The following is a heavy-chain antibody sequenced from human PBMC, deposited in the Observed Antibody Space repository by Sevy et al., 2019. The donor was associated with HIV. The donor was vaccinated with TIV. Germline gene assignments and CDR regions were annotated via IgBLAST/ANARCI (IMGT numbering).Heavy chain of an antibody. D-gene: IGHD1-26*01. J-gene: IGHJ4*02. CDR2: ISSSSSYI. CDR3: ARWDADRRWYFDY. CDR1: GFSFSSYS. Sequence: GGSLRLSCAASGFSFSSYSMNWVRQAPGKGLEWASSISSSSSYIYYTDSVKGRFTISRDNAKNSLYLQMNSLRAEETAVYYCARWDADRRWYFDYWGQGTLVTVSS. V-gene: IGHV3-21*01.